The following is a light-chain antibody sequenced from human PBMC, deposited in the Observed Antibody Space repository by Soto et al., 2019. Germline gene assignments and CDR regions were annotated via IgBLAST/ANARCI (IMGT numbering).Light chain of an antibody. Sequence: EIVLTQSPGTLSLSAGERATLSCRASQSVSSYLAWYQQKPGQAPRLLIYDTSNRATGIPARFSGSGSGTDFTLTISSLEPEDFTVYYCQQRGSSSFGGGTKVEIK. CDR2: DTS. CDR1: QSVSSY. J-gene: IGKJ4*01. CDR3: QQRGSSS. V-gene: IGKV3-11*01.